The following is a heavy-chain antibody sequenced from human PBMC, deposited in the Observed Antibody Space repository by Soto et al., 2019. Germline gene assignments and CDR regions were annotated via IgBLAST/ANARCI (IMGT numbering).Heavy chain of an antibody. CDR1: GYSFTSYW. CDR2: IYPGDSDT. J-gene: IGHJ3*02. D-gene: IGHD6-13*01. CDR3: ARHGPAAAGSLDAFDI. Sequence: GESLKISCKGSGYSFTSYWIGWVRQMPGKGLEWMGIIYPGDSDTRYSPSFQGQVTISADKSISTAYLQWSSLKASDTAMYYCARHGPAAAGSLDAFDIWGQGTMVTVSS. V-gene: IGHV5-51*01.